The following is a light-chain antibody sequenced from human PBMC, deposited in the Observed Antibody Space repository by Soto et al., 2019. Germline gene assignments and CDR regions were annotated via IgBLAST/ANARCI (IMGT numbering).Light chain of an antibody. CDR1: QGISNH. CDR2: GAS. J-gene: IGKJ4*01. V-gene: IGKV1-27*01. CDR3: QQYNNWPLT. Sequence: DIQMTQSPSSLSASVGDRVTITCRASQGISNHLAWYQQKPGKVPKLLIYGASTRATGIPARFSGSGSGTEFTLTISSLQSEDFAVYYCQQYNNWPLTFGGGTKVEIK.